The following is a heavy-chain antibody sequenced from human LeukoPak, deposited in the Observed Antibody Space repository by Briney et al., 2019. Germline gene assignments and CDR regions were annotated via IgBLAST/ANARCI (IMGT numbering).Heavy chain of an antibody. Sequence: GGSLRLSCAASGFTFSSYAMHWVRQAPGKGLEWVAVISYDGSNKYYADSVKGRFTISRDNSKNTLYLQMNSLRAEDTAVYYCARLGVHSSSYWGQGTLVTVSS. V-gene: IGHV3-30-3*01. CDR3: ARLGVHSSSY. CDR1: GFTFSSYA. J-gene: IGHJ4*02. D-gene: IGHD1-26*01. CDR2: ISYDGSNK.